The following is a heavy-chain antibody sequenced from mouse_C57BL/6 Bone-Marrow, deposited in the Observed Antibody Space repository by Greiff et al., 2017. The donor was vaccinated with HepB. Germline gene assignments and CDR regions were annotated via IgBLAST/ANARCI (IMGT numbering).Heavy chain of an antibody. CDR3: ARKGGYDYDDYAMDY. Sequence: QVQLKESGPGLVQPSQRLSITCSVSGFSLTSYGVHWVRQSPGKGLEWLGVIWSGGSTDYNAAFISRLSISKDNSKSQVFFKMNSLQADDTAIYYCARKGGYDYDDYAMDYWGQGTSVTVSS. J-gene: IGHJ4*01. CDR1: GFSLTSYG. CDR2: IWSGGST. V-gene: IGHV2-2*01. D-gene: IGHD2-4*01.